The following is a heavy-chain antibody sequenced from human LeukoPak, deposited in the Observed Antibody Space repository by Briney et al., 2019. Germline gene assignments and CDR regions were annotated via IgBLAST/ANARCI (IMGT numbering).Heavy chain of an antibody. CDR2: INPNSGGT. Sequence: ASVKVSCTASGYTFTGYYMHWVRQAPGQGLEWMGWINPNSGGTNYAQKFQGRVTMTRDTSISTAYMELSRLRSDYTAVYYCATLGYCSSTSCYTAYFDYWGQGTLVTVSS. J-gene: IGHJ4*02. V-gene: IGHV1-2*02. D-gene: IGHD2-2*02. CDR3: ATLGYCSSTSCYTAYFDY. CDR1: GYTFTGYY.